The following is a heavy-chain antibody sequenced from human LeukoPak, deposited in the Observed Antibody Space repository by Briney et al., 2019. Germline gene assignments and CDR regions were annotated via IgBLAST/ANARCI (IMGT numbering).Heavy chain of an antibody. CDR3: ARAKPKNMVRGLIMRRESRYYFDY. D-gene: IGHD3-10*01. CDR1: GFTFSSYE. CDR2: ISRSGDTL. V-gene: IGHV3-48*03. Sequence: GGSLRLSCAASGFTFSSYEMNWVRQPPGKGLEWIAYISRSGDTLYYSNSVKGRCTISRDNSKSTLYIQMNSLRAEDTAVYYCARAKPKNMVRGLIMRRESRYYFDYWGQGTLVTVSS. J-gene: IGHJ4*02.